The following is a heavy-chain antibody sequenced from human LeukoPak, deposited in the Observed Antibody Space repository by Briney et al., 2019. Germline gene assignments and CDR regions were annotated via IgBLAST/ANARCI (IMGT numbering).Heavy chain of an antibody. D-gene: IGHD3-10*01. V-gene: IGHV3-33*01. CDR3: ARGGGGFGTTEYYYYYYGMDV. J-gene: IGHJ6*02. CDR1: GFTFSSYG. Sequence: GGSLRLSCAASGFTFSSYGMHWVRQAPGKGLEWVAVIWYDGSNKYYADSVKGRFTISRDNSKNTLYLQMNSLRAEDTAVYCCARGGGGFGTTEYYYYYYGMDVWGQGTTVTVSS. CDR2: IWYDGSNK.